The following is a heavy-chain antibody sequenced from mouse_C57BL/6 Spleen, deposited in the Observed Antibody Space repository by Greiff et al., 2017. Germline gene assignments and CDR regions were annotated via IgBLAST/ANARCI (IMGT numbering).Heavy chain of an antibody. CDR1: GFTFSSYT. CDR2: ISGGGGNT. Sequence: EVKLVESGGGLVKPGGSLKLSCAASGFTFSSYTMSWVRQTPEKRLEWVATISGGGGNTYYPDSVKGRFTISRDNAKNTLYLQRSSLRSEDTALFYCARRYYGYVYFDYWGQDTTLTVSS. J-gene: IGHJ2*01. D-gene: IGHD2-2*01. V-gene: IGHV5-9*01. CDR3: ARRYYGYVYFDY.